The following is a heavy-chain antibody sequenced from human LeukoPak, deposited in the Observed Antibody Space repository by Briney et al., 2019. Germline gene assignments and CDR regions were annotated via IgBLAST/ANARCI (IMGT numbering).Heavy chain of an antibody. CDR3: AFYLGYCSGGSCYHHFDY. D-gene: IGHD2-15*01. V-gene: IGHV1-69*01. CDR2: IIPIFGTP. J-gene: IGHJ4*02. Sequence: SVKVSCKASGDTFTSNAISWVRQAPGQGREWMGGIIPIFGTPNYAQKFQGRVTITSDESTSTAYMELSSLRSEDTAVYFCAFYLGYCSGGSCYHHFDYWGQGTLVTASS. CDR1: GDTFTSNA.